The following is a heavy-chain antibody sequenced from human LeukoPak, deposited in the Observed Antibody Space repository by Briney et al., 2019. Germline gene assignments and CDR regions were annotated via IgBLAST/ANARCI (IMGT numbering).Heavy chain of an antibody. CDR2: ISGSGGTT. CDR3: AKSRYCSSTSCQIDY. CDR1: GFTVSSNF. J-gene: IGHJ4*02. D-gene: IGHD2-2*01. V-gene: IGHV3-23*01. Sequence: GGSLRLSCAASGFTVSSNFMSWVRQAPGKGLEWVSVISGSGGTTYYADSVKGRFTISRDNSKNTLYLQMNSLRAEDTAVYYCAKSRYCSSTSCQIDYWGQGTLVTVSS.